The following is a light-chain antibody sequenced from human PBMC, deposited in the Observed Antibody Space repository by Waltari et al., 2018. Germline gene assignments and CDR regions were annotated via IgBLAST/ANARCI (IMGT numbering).Light chain of an antibody. CDR2: WAS. V-gene: IGKV4-1*01. CDR1: QNLLYSSVNKSY. J-gene: IGKJ1*01. CDR3: QQYFALPQT. Sequence: DIVMTQSPDSLAVSLGERAAINCKSSQNLLYSSVNKSYLAWYQHKPRQPPKLLIYWASMRGFDVPERFSGSGSGTDFTLAISRLQAEDVAVYYCQQYFALPQTCGQGTKVEV.